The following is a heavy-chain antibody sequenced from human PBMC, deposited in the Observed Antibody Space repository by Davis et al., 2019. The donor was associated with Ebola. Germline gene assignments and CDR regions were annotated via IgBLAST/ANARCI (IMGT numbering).Heavy chain of an antibody. Sequence: PGGSLRLSCAASGFTFSSTRIHWVPQAPGKGLEWVAVISYDGSNKYYADSVKGRFTIYRDNSKNTLYIQMNSLRAEDTAVYYCATTDTVWGQGTLVTVSS. CDR1: GFTFSSTR. D-gene: IGHD2-15*01. CDR2: ISYDGSNK. CDR3: ATTDTV. V-gene: IGHV3-30*03. J-gene: IGHJ4*02.